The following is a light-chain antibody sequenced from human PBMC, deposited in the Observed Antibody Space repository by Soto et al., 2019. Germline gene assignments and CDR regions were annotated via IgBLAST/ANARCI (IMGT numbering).Light chain of an antibody. Sequence: EIVLTQSPGTLSLSPGERATLSCRASQSVSSSYLAWYQQKPGQAPRLLIYGASSRATGIPDRFSGSGSGTDFTLTISRLEPEDFAVYYRQQYGSSTRTFGQGTKVEIK. V-gene: IGKV3-20*01. CDR1: QSVSSSY. J-gene: IGKJ1*01. CDR2: GAS. CDR3: QQYGSSTRT.